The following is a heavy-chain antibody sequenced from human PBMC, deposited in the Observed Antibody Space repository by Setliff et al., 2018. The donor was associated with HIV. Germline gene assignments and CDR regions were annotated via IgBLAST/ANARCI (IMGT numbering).Heavy chain of an antibody. D-gene: IGHD3-22*01. V-gene: IGHV4-34*01. CDR3: ATGWLDSSGQKNFGS. CDR2: INHSGIT. Sequence: SETLSLTCAVYGGSFSRDYWTWIRQPPGKGPEWIWEINHSGITNYNSFLKSRVTISIDTSKNQFSLKLNSVTAADTAMYYCATGWLDSSGQKNFGSWGQGTLVTVSS. J-gene: IGHJ5*01. CDR1: GGSFSRDY.